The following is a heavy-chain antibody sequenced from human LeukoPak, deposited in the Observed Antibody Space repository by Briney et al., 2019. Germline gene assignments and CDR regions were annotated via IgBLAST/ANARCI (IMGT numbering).Heavy chain of an antibody. CDR1: GFTFSSYS. Sequence: GGSLRLSCAASGFTFSSYSMNWVRQAPGKGLEWVSSISSSSSYIYYADSVKGRFTISRDNAKNSLYLQMNSLRAEDTAVYYCARDRLWFGEYTLDAFDIWGQGTMVTVSS. CDR2: ISSSSSYI. J-gene: IGHJ3*02. V-gene: IGHV3-21*01. D-gene: IGHD3-10*01. CDR3: ARDRLWFGEYTLDAFDI.